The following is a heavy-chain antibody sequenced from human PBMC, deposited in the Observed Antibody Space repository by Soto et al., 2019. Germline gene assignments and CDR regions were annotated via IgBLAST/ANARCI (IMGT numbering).Heavy chain of an antibody. CDR3: AREGSSGFGMDV. D-gene: IGHD6-25*01. CDR2: IYTSGTT. CDR1: GGSIRSYY. Sequence: QVQLQQSGPGLVKPSETLSLTCTVSGGSIRSYYWSWIRQPAGKALAWIGRIYTSGTTNYNPSLKSRVTILLDTSKNQFSLDLSSVTDADTAVYYCAREGSSGFGMDVWGQGTTVTVSS. J-gene: IGHJ6*02. V-gene: IGHV4-4*07.